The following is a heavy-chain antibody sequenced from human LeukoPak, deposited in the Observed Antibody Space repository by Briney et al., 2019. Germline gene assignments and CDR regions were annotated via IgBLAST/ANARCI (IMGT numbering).Heavy chain of an antibody. D-gene: IGHD6-19*01. Sequence: SETLSLTCTVSGGSISSSSYYWGWIRQPPGKGLEWIGSIYYSGSTNYNPSLKSRVTMSVDTSKNQFSLKLSSVTAADTAVYYCARDRYSSGWDYGMNWFDPWGQGTLVTVSS. V-gene: IGHV4-39*07. CDR3: ARDRYSSGWDYGMNWFDP. CDR2: IYYSGST. CDR1: GGSISSSSYY. J-gene: IGHJ5*02.